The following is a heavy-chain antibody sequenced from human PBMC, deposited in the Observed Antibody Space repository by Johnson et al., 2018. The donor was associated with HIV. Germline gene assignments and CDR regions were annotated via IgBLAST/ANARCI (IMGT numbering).Heavy chain of an antibody. CDR3: AREKEMTRLGAFDV. Sequence: QVQLVEFGGGVVQPGRSLRLSCAASGFTFSNYPMHWVRQAPGKGLEWVAVISFDGTKKYYADSVKGRFTISRDNSKNTLYLQMKTLRAEDTAIYYCAREKEMTRLGAFDVWGQGTMVTVSS. CDR1: GFTFSNYP. V-gene: IGHV3-30*04. J-gene: IGHJ3*01. D-gene: IGHD3-16*01. CDR2: ISFDGTKK.